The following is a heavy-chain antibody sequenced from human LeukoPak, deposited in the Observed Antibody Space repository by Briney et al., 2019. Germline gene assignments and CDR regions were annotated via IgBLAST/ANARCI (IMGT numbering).Heavy chain of an antibody. J-gene: IGHJ3*02. CDR2: IYSGGST. D-gene: IGHD3-22*01. Sequence: GGSLRLSCAASGFTVSSSYMSWVRQAPGKGLEWVSVIYSGGSTYYADSVKGRITISRDNSKNTLYLEMNSLRAEDTAVYYCARGWGSSVYASAFDIWGQGTMVTISS. V-gene: IGHV3-53*01. CDR1: GFTVSSSY. CDR3: ARGWGSSVYASAFDI.